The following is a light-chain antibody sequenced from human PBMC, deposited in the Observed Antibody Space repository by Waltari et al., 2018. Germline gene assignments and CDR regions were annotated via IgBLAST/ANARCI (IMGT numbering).Light chain of an antibody. Sequence: DIQMTQSPSSVSASVGDRVIITRRASQGISNWLAWYQQKPVKAPKLLIYAASILQTGVTSRFSGSGSGTDFTLTISNLQPEDFATYFCQQGNSFPPTFGQGTKVEVK. CDR2: AAS. CDR3: QQGNSFPPT. CDR1: QGISNW. V-gene: IGKV1-12*01. J-gene: IGKJ1*01.